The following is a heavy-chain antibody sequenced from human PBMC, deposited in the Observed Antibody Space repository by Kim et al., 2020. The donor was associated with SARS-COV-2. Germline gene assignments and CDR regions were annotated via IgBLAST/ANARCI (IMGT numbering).Heavy chain of an antibody. V-gene: IGHV1-3*01. CDR1: GYTFTSYT. D-gene: IGHD1-1*01. CDR2: INGGNGNT. J-gene: IGHJ4*02. CDR3: ARRTAMTAFDY. Sequence: ASVKVSCKASGYTFTSYTMHWVRQAPGQRLEWMGRINGGNGNTVYSQKFQGRVSITRDTSASTAHMELSSVKFEDTAVYFCARRTAMTAFDYWGRGTLVIVSS.